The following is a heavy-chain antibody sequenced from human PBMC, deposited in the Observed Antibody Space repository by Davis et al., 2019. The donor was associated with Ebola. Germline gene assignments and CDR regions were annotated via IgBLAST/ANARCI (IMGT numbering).Heavy chain of an antibody. CDR2: INHSGSN. J-gene: IGHJ6*02. Sequence: MPSETLSPTCAVYGGSFSGYYWSWIRQPPGKGLEWIGEINHSGSNNYNPSLKSRVTISVDTSKNQFSLKLSSVTAADTAVYYCASVEVVVVPAAIRWDYGMDVWGQGTTVTVSS. D-gene: IGHD2-2*01. CDR3: ASVEVVVVPAAIRWDYGMDV. CDR1: GGSFSGYY. V-gene: IGHV4-34*01.